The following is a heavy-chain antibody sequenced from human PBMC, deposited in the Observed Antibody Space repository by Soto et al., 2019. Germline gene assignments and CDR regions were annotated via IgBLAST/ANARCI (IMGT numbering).Heavy chain of an antibody. Sequence: ASVKVSCKVSGYTLTELSMHWVRQAPGKGLEWMGGFDPEDGETIYAQKFQGRVTMTEDTSTDTAYMELSSLRSEDTAVYYCATVRYYYDSSGRNWFDPWGQGTLVTVSS. CDR2: FDPEDGET. J-gene: IGHJ5*02. CDR1: GYTLTELS. D-gene: IGHD3-22*01. CDR3: ATVRYYYDSSGRNWFDP. V-gene: IGHV1-24*01.